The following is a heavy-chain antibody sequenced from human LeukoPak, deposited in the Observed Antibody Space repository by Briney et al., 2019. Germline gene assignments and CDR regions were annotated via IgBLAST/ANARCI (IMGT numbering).Heavy chain of an antibody. CDR1: GFAFGSEA. J-gene: IGHJ4*02. CDR2: ISPGGGTT. V-gene: IGHV3-23*01. D-gene: IGHD2-15*01. CDR3: ARILLRAYCSGGSCSDY. Sequence: GGSLRLSCAVSGFAFGSEAMSWVRQSPARGLEWVASISPGGGTTYYADSVKGRFTISRDNSKNTLYLQMDSPRAEDTAVYYCARILLRAYCSGGSCSDYWGQGTLVTVSS.